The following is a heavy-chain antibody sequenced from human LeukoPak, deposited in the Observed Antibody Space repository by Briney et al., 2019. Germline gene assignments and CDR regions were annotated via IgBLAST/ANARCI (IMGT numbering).Heavy chain of an antibody. J-gene: IGHJ2*01. CDR3: AKGPPRDIVVVPAAALGHWYFDL. CDR1: GFTFSSYA. V-gene: IGHV3-23*01. CDR2: ISGSGGST. D-gene: IGHD2-2*01. Sequence: GGSLRLSCAASGFTFSSYAMSWVRQAPGKGLEWVSAISGSGGSTYYADSVKGRFTISRDNSKNTLYLQMNSLRAEDTAVYYCAKGPPRDIVVVPAAALGHWYFDLWGRGTLVTVSS.